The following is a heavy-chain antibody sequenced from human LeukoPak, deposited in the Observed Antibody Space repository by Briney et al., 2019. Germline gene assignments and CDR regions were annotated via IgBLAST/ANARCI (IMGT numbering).Heavy chain of an antibody. D-gene: IGHD3-3*01. CDR2: FDPEDGET. J-gene: IGHJ4*02. CDR1: GYTLTELS. Sequence: ASVKVSCKVSGYTLTELSMHWVRQAPGKGLEWMGGFDPEDGETIYAQKFQGRVTMTEDTSTDTAYMELSSLRSEDTAVYYCATDGHYDFWSGYADWGPGTLVTVSS. V-gene: IGHV1-24*01. CDR3: ATDGHYDFWSGYAD.